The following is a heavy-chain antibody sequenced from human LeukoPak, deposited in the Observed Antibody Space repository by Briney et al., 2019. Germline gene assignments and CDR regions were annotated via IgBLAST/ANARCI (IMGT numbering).Heavy chain of an antibody. Sequence: ASVKVSCKVSGYTLTELSMHWVRQAPGKGLEWMGRFDPEEGDTIYAQKFQGRVTMTEDTSTDTAYMELSSLRYEDTAVYYCATDLIQWVGPQRHFDTFSLDFWGQGTLVTVSS. J-gene: IGHJ4*02. V-gene: IGHV1-24*01. CDR2: FDPEEGDT. D-gene: IGHD3-9*01. CDR3: ATDLIQWVGPQRHFDTFSLDF. CDR1: GYTLTELS.